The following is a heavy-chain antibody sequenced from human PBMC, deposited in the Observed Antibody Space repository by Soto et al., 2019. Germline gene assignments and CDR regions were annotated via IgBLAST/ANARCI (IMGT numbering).Heavy chain of an antibody. D-gene: IGHD3-3*01. Sequence: PSETLSLTCAVYGGSFSGYYWSWIRQPPGKXLEWIGEINHSGSTNYNPSLKSRVTISVDTSKNQFSLKLSSVTAADTAVYYCARGAYDFWSGYYYYYGMDVWGQGTTVTVSS. CDR2: INHSGST. V-gene: IGHV4-34*01. CDR3: ARGAYDFWSGYYYYYGMDV. CDR1: GGSFSGYY. J-gene: IGHJ6*02.